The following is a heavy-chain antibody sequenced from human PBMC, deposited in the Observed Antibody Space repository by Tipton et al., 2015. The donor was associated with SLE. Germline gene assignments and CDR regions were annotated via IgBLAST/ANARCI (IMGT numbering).Heavy chain of an antibody. CDR2: IYTSGST. V-gene: IGHV4-61*09. J-gene: IGHJ2*01. Sequence: TLSLTCTVSGGSISSGSYYWSWIRQPAGKGLEWIGYIYTSGSTNYNPSLKSRVTISVDTSKNQFSLKLSSVTAADTAVYYCARDGSGWTGYWYFDLWGRGTLVTVSS. CDR3: ARDGSGWTGYWYFDL. D-gene: IGHD6-19*01. CDR1: GGSISSGSYY.